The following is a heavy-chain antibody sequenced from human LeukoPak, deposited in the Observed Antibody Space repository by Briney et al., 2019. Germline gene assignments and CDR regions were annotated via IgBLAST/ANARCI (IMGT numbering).Heavy chain of an antibody. CDR3: ARGLGSSWAYYYYYYYMDV. CDR2: MNPNSGNT. Sequence: ASVKVSCKASGYTFTSYDINWVRQATGQGLEWMGWMNPNSGNTGYAQKFQGRVTMTRNTSISTAYMELSSLRSEDTAVYYCARGLGSSWAYYYYYYYMDVWSKGTTVTVSS. CDR1: GYTFTSYD. D-gene: IGHD6-13*01. V-gene: IGHV1-8*01. J-gene: IGHJ6*03.